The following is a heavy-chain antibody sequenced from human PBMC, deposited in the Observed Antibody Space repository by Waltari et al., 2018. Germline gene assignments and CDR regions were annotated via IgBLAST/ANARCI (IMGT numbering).Heavy chain of an antibody. CDR3: ARLSYYDSLVDY. V-gene: IGHV4-39*01. J-gene: IGHJ4*02. CDR1: GGSISSSNYY. Sequence: QLQLQESGPGLAKPSETLSLTCTVSGGSISSSNYYWGWIRQPPGKGLEWIGSIYYSGTTSYNPSLKSRVTISVDTSKNQFSLKMSSVTAPDTAVYYCARLSYYDSLVDYWGQGTLVTVSS. D-gene: IGHD3-22*01. CDR2: IYYSGTT.